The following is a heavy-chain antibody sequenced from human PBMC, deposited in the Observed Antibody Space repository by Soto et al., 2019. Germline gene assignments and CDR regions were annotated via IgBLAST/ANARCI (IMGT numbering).Heavy chain of an antibody. Sequence: SGPTLVNPTQTLTLTCTFSGFSLSTSGMCVSWIRQPPGKALEWLALIDWDDDKYYSTSLKTRLTISKDTSKNQVVLTMTNMDPVDTATYYCARTPYSGYDYGAGSYYYYGMDVWGQGTTVTVSS. V-gene: IGHV2-70*01. CDR2: IDWDDDK. D-gene: IGHD5-12*01. J-gene: IGHJ6*02. CDR1: GFSLSTSGMC. CDR3: ARTPYSGYDYGAGSYYYYGMDV.